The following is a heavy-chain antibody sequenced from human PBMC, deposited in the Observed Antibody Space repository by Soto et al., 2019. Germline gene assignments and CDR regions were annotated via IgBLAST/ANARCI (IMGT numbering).Heavy chain of an antibody. Sequence: PGESLKISCQCSGYSFTSYWISWVRQMPGKGLEWMGRIDPSDSYTNYSPSFQGHVTISADKSISTAYLQWSSLKASDTAMYYCARHTDTAMDLYYYYGMDVWGQGTTVTVSS. CDR1: GYSFTSYW. J-gene: IGHJ6*02. CDR2: IDPSDSYT. CDR3: ARHTDTAMDLYYYYGMDV. D-gene: IGHD5-18*01. V-gene: IGHV5-10-1*01.